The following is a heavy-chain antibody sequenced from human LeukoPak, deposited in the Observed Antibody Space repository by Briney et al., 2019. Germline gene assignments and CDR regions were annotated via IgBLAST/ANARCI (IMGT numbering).Heavy chain of an antibody. CDR2: FSWDGGST. D-gene: IGHD3-22*01. V-gene: IGHV3-43D*04. CDR1: GFTFDDYA. J-gene: IGHJ4*02. CDR3: AKDQVYDSSGYVPD. Sequence: GGSLRLSCAASGFTFDDYAMHWVRQAPGKGLEWVSLFSWDGGSTYYADSVKGRFTISRDNSKNSLYLQMNSLRADDTALYYCAKDQVYDSSGYVPDWGQGTLVTVSS.